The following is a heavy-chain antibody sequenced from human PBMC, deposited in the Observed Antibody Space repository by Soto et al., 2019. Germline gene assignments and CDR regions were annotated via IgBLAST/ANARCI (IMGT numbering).Heavy chain of an antibody. V-gene: IGHV3-30*18. CDR3: AKMTTVTEPFDY. CDR1: GFTFSSYG. J-gene: IGHJ4*02. CDR2: LSYDGSNK. D-gene: IGHD4-17*01. Sequence: QVQLVESGGGVVQPGRSLRLSCAASGFTFSSYGMHWVRLAPGKGLEWVAFLSYDGSNKDYSDSLKGRFTVSRDNSKNTLYLQMNSLRAEDTAVYYCAKMTTVTEPFDYWGQGTLVTGSS.